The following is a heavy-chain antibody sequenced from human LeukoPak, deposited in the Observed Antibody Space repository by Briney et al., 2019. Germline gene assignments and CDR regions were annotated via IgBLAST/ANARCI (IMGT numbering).Heavy chain of an antibody. Sequence: GGSLRLSCAASGFTFSSYGMHWVRQAAGKGPEWVAVISYDGSNQYYADSVKGRFTVSRDNSKNTVYLQMNSLRPEGTALYHCAKEAYDSRGYRYFGYWGQGTLVTVSS. J-gene: IGHJ4*02. CDR3: AKEAYDSRGYRYFGY. CDR2: ISYDGSNQ. D-gene: IGHD3-22*01. CDR1: GFTFSSYG. V-gene: IGHV3-30*18.